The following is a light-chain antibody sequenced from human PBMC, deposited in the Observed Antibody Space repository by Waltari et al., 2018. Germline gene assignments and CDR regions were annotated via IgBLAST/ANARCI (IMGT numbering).Light chain of an antibody. V-gene: IGLV2-14*03. J-gene: IGLJ3*02. CDR1: ISDVGGYNY. CDR3: SSYTSSNTWV. CDR2: DVS. Sequence: QSALTQPAFVSGSPGQSIPIPCTGTISDVGGYNYVSWYQQHPGKAPKLMIYDVSNRPSGLSNRFSGSKSGNTASLTISGLQAEDEADYYCSSYTSSNTWVFGGGTKLTVL.